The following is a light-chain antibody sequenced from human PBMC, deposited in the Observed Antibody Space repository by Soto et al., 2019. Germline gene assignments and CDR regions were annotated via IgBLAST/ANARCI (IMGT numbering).Light chain of an antibody. V-gene: IGLV2-8*01. CDR2: EVS. Sequence: QPVLTQPPSTSGSPGQSVTISCTGLETYNLVSWYQQHPGKAPKLIIFEVSKRSSGVPDRFSGSRSGNTASLTVSGLQAEDEANYYCSSYAGNNYPYVFGTGTKVTVL. J-gene: IGLJ1*01. CDR3: SSYAGNNYPYV. CDR1: ETYNL.